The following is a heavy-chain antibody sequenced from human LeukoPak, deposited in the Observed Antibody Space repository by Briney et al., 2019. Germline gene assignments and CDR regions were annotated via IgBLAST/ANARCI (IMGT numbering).Heavy chain of an antibody. D-gene: IGHD6-13*01. V-gene: IGHV3-64*01. J-gene: IGHJ3*02. CDR2: ISSNGGAT. CDR3: ARVRRQQLVRDAFDI. Sequence: PTGGSLRLSCAASGFTFSTYSMHWVRQAPGKGLEYVSAISSNGGATYYANSVKGRFTISRDNSKNTLYLRMGSLRAEDMAVYYCARVRRQQLVRDAFDIWGQGTMVTVSS. CDR1: GFTFSTYS.